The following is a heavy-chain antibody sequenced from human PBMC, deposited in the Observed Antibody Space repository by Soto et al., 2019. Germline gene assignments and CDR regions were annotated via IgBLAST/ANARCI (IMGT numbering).Heavy chain of an antibody. CDR3: ATRATVGIYYYYGLDV. D-gene: IGHD4-17*01. CDR2: FDPEDGGT. V-gene: IGHV1-24*01. CDR1: GYTLTELS. Sequence: ASVKVSCKVSGYTLTELSIHWVLQAPGKGLEWMGGFDPEDGGTIYAQSFQGRVTMTEDTSTDTAYMELSSPRSEDTAVYYCATRATVGIYYYYGLDVWGQGTTVTVSS. J-gene: IGHJ6*02.